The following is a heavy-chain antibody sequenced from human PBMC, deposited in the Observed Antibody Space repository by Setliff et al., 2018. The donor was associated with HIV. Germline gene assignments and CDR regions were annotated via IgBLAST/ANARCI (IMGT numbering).Heavy chain of an antibody. D-gene: IGHD3-10*01. J-gene: IGHJ6*02. CDR2: ISGRSSDP. Sequence: PGGSLRLSCAASGFAVSGNYMSWVRQAPGKGLEWVSYISGRSSDPNYADSVKGRFTISRDNAKNSVYLQMNSLRVDDTAVYYCARGVRGVVNGMDVWGRGTTVTVSS. CDR1: GFAVSGNY. V-gene: IGHV3-11*06. CDR3: ARGVRGVVNGMDV.